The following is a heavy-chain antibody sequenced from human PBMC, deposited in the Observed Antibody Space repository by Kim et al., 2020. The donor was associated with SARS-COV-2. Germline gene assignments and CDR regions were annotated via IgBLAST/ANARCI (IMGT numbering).Heavy chain of an antibody. D-gene: IGHD3-3*01. CDR1: GFTFSNYA. CDR3: AKVTAVLRFLEWLPLNYGMDV. J-gene: IGHJ6*02. V-gene: IGHV3-48*02. Sequence: GGSLRLSCAASGFTFSNYAMNWVRQAPWKGLEWVSYISGSSSARYYADSVKGRFTISRDNAKNSLYLQMNSLRDEDTAVYYCAKVTAVLRFLEWLPLNYGMDVWGQGATVTVSS. CDR2: ISGSSSAR.